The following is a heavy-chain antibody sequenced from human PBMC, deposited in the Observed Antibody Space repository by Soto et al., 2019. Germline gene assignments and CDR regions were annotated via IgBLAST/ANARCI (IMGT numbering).Heavy chain of an antibody. CDR1: KFTFSNYN. D-gene: IGHD6-19*01. V-gene: IGHV3-48*02. CDR2: ISSSESTI. CDR3: ARGDSSGWDFDY. Sequence: EVQLVESGGGLVQPGGSLRLSCAASKFTFSNYNMNWVRQAPGKGLEWVSYISSSESTIYYADSVKDRFVISRDNAKNSLYLQMNSVRDEDTAVYYCARGDSSGWDFDYWGQGTLVTVSS. J-gene: IGHJ4*02.